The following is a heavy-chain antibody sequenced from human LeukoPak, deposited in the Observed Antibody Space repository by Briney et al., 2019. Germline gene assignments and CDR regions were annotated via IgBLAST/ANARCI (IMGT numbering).Heavy chain of an antibody. V-gene: IGHV7-4-1*02. J-gene: IGHJ4*02. CDR2: INTNTGNP. CDR3: ARGTPTPGVDY. D-gene: IGHD1-1*01. Sequence: GASVKVSCKASGYTFTSYAMNWVRQAPGQGLEWMGWINTNTGNPTYAQGFTGHFVFSLDTSVSTAYLQINSLRAEDTAVYYCARGTPTPGVDYWGQGTQVTVSS. CDR1: GYTFTSYA.